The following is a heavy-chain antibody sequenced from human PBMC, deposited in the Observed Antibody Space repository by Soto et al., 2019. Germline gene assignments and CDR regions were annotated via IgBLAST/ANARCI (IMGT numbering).Heavy chain of an antibody. CDR1: GFTFSRYG. J-gene: IGHJ6*02. CDR2: ISYDGSNK. V-gene: IGHV3-30*03. Sequence: GGSLRLSCAASGFTFSRYGMHWVRQAPGKGLEWVAVISYDGSNKYYADSVKGRFTISRDNSKNTLYLQMNSLRAEDTAVYYCARDLPGDYQNYYYCYGMDVWGQGTTVTVSS. CDR3: ARDLPGDYQNYYYCYGMDV. D-gene: IGHD4-17*01.